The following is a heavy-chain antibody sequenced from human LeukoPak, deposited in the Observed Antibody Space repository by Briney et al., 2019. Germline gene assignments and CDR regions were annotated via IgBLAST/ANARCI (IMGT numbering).Heavy chain of an antibody. CDR1: GLTFSSYG. D-gene: IGHD3-22*01. CDR3: AKDLYHYYDSSGYLDY. Sequence: PGRSLRLSCAASGLTFSSYGIHCVRHAPGKGLECVAVISYDGSNKYYADSVKGRFTISRDNSKNSLYLQMNSLRAEDTAVYYCAKDLYHYYDSSGYLDYWGQGTLVTVSS. J-gene: IGHJ4*02. CDR2: ISYDGSNK. V-gene: IGHV3-30*18.